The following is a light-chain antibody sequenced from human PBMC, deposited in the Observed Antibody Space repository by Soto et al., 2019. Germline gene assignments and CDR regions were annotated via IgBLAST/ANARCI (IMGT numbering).Light chain of an antibody. CDR3: QLFNNWWT. V-gene: IGKV3-15*01. CDR2: GAS. J-gene: IGKJ1*01. CDR1: QSVSSN. Sequence: EIVMTQSPATLSVSPGERATLSCRASQSVSSNLAWYQQKPGQAPRLLIYGASTRATGIPARFSGSGSGTEFTLTISSLHSEDFAVYYCQLFNNWWTFGQGTKVDIK.